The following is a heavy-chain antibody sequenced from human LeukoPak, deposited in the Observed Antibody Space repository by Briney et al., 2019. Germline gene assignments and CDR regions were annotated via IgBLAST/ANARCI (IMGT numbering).Heavy chain of an antibody. J-gene: IGHJ4*02. V-gene: IGHV3-74*01. D-gene: IGHD5-18*01. CDR3: ARDDSYGYSDY. CDR2: INTDGSST. Sequence: GGSLRLSCAASGFTFSSYWMHWVRRAPGKGLVWVSRINTDGSSTSYADSVKGRFTISRDNAKNTLYLQMNSLRAEDTAVYYCARDDSYGYSDYWGQGTLVTVSS. CDR1: GFTFSSYW.